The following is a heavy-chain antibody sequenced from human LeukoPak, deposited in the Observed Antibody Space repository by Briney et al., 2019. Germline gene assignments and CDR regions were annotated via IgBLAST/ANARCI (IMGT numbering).Heavy chain of an antibody. CDR1: GFTFSSYM. CDR2: ISGDGSVT. V-gene: IGHV3-74*01. J-gene: IGHJ4*01. Sequence: GESLRLSCAASGFTFSSYMMTWVCQAPGKRLVWVSRISGDGSVTNYADSVQGRFTISRDNAKNILYLQINSLRSEDTAIYYCARYSSSSGGASYYLDYWGHGTLVTVSS. CDR3: ARYSSSSGGASYYLDY. D-gene: IGHD6-6*01.